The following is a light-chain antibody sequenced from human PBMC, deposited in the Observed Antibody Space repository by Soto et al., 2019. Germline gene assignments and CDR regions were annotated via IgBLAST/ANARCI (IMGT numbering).Light chain of an antibody. Sequence: QSVLTQPASVSGSPGQSITISCTGTSRDFSDHNHVPWYQHHPGKAPKLIXXXVXNXPSGVYNRFPGSKSDNTASLTISGLQAEDEADYYCSSYTSFSTYVFVTGTKGTV. CDR1: SRDFSDHNH. V-gene: IGLV2-14*01. J-gene: IGLJ1*01. CDR2: XVX. CDR3: SSYTSFSTYV.